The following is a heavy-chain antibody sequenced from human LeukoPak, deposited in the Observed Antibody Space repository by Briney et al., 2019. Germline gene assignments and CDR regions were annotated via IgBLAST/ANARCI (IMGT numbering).Heavy chain of an antibody. CDR3: ASAISSGDLYAFDI. CDR1: GGSISSSSYY. D-gene: IGHD6-19*01. CDR2: IYYSGST. J-gene: IGHJ3*02. V-gene: IGHV4-39*01. Sequence: SETLSLTCTVSGGSISSSSYYWGWLRQPPGKGLEWIGSIYYSGSTHYNPSLKSRVTISVDTSKNQFSLKLSSVTAADTAVYYCASAISSGDLYAFDIWGQGTMVTVSS.